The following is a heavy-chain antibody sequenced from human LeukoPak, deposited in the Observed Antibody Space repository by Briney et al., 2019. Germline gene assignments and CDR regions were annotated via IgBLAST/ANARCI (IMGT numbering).Heavy chain of an antibody. V-gene: IGHV3-74*01. CDR3: ARDQGSTSRGIDY. CDR1: GFTFSSYW. Sequence: PGGSLRLSCAASGFTFSSYWMHWVRQAPGKGLVWVSRIYSDGNTTNYADSVKGQFTISRDNAKNTLYLQMNSLRAEDTAVYYCARDQGSTSRGIDYWGQGTLVTVSS. D-gene: IGHD2-2*01. CDR2: IYSDGNTT. J-gene: IGHJ4*02.